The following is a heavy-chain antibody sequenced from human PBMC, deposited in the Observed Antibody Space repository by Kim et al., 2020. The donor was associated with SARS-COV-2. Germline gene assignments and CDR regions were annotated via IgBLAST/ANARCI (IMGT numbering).Heavy chain of an antibody. V-gene: IGHV3-30*18. D-gene: IGHD6-13*01. CDR3: AKEVSPYSSSPDY. CDR1: GFTFSSYG. J-gene: IGHJ4*02. CDR2: ISYDGSNK. Sequence: GSLRLSCAASGFTFSSYGMHWVRQAPGKGLEWVAVISYDGSNKYYADSVKGRFTISRDNSKNTLYLQMNSLRAEDTAVYYCAKEVSPYSSSPDYWGQGTLVTVSS.